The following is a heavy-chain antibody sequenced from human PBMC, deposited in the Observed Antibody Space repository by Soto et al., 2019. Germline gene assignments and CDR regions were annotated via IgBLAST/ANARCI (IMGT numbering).Heavy chain of an antibody. D-gene: IGHD6-6*01. CDR2: IWYDGSNQ. CDR1: GFTFSSYG. V-gene: IGHV3-33*01. CDR3: ASGRIAARLVDGMDV. Sequence: QVQLVESGGGVVQPGRSLRLSCAASGFTFSSYGMYWVRQAPGKGLEWVAVIWYDGSNQYYADSVKGRFTIARDNSKNMLYLQMNSLRAEEMAVYYGASGRIAARLVDGMDVCGQGTTVTVSS. J-gene: IGHJ6*02.